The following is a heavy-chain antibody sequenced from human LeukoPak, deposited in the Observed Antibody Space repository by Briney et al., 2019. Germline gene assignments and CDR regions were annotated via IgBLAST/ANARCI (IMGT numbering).Heavy chain of an antibody. CDR1: GGSISSTSYY. CDR2: IYYSGST. CDR3: ARGRGCSGGSCQGWFDP. Sequence: PSETLSLTCTVSGGSISSTSYYWGWIRQPPGKGLEWIGSIYYSGSTYYNPSLKSRVTISVDTSKNQFSLKLSSVTAADTAVYYCARGRGCSGGSCQGWFDPWGQGTLVTVSS. J-gene: IGHJ5*02. V-gene: IGHV4-39*07. D-gene: IGHD2-15*01.